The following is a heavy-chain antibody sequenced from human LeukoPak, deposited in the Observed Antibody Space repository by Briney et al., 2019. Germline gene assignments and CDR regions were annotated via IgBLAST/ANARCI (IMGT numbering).Heavy chain of an antibody. J-gene: IGHJ5*02. D-gene: IGHD1-26*01. CDR1: GGSISTYY. CDR3: ARGGNYWPQWWFDP. CDR2: IYYTGST. Sequence: SETLSLTCTVSGGSISTYYWSWIRQSPGKGLEWIGYIYYTGSTSYNPSLKSRVTMSLDASKNQFSLELNSVTPADTAVYYCARGGNYWPQWWFDPWGRGTLVSVSS. V-gene: IGHV4-59*01.